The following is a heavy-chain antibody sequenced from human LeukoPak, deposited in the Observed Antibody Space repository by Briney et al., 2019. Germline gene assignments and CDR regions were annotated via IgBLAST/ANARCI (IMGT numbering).Heavy chain of an antibody. CDR3: ARDGGYSYGYDYYYYMDV. J-gene: IGHJ6*03. Sequence: GGSLRLSCAASGFTFSSYWMSWVRQAPGKGLEWVANIKQDGSEKYYVDSVKGRFTISRDNAKNSLYLQMNSLRAEDTAVYYCARDGGYSYGYDYYYYMDVWGKGTTVTVSS. CDR1: GFTFSSYW. V-gene: IGHV3-7*01. CDR2: IKQDGSEK. D-gene: IGHD5-18*01.